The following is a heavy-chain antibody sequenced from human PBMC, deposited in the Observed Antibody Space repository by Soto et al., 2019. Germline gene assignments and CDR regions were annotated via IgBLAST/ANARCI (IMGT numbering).Heavy chain of an antibody. D-gene: IGHD7-27*01. J-gene: IGHJ4*02. V-gene: IGHV1-3*01. CDR3: ARDTGDGTFDF. CDR2: INAGYGNT. CDR1: GYTFSSYA. Sequence: GSVNVSCKASGYTFSSYAMHWVRQAPGQRLEWMGWINAGYGNTKSSQKFQDRATISRDTSASTAYMELTSLRSEDTAVYYCARDTGDGTFDFWGQGTLVTVSS.